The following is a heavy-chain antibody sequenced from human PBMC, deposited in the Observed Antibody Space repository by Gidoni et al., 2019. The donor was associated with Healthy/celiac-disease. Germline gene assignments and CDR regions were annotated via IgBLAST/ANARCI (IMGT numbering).Heavy chain of an antibody. J-gene: IGHJ3*02. D-gene: IGHD2-15*01. CDR2: IYPGDSDT. CDR1: GYSFTIYW. CDR3: ARLSYGGNAKAFDI. V-gene: IGHV5-51*01. Sequence: EVQLVQSGAEVKKPGESLKISCKGSGYSFTIYWIGWVSQMPGKGLEWTGIIYPGDSDTRYCPSFQGQVKITGDKYNSTAYQQWSSRKDSDTAMYYCARLSYGGNAKAFDIWGQGTMVTVSS.